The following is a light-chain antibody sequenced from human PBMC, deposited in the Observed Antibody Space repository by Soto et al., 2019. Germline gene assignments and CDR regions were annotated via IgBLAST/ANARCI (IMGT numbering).Light chain of an antibody. Sequence: DIVMTQSPDSLAVSLGERATINCKSSQSVFYSSNNKNYLAWYQQKPGHPPKLLISWASTRESGVPDRFSGSGSGTDFTLTISSLQAEDVAVYYCQQYYSIPYTFGQGTKLEIK. CDR1: QSVFYSSNNKNY. CDR3: QQYYSIPYT. V-gene: IGKV4-1*01. CDR2: WAS. J-gene: IGKJ2*01.